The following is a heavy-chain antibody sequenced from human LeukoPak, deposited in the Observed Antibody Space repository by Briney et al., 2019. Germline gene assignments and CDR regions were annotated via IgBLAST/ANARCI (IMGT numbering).Heavy chain of an antibody. J-gene: IGHJ4*02. CDR3: AKPGRRWEPMGY. D-gene: IGHD1-26*01. Sequence: ASVKISCKVSGYTFTDYYMHWVQQAPGKGLEWMGLVDPEDGETIYAEKFQGRVTITADTSTDTAYMELSSLRTEDTALYYCAKPGRRWEPMGYWGQGTLVTVSS. CDR2: VDPEDGET. V-gene: IGHV1-69-2*01. CDR1: GYTFTDYY.